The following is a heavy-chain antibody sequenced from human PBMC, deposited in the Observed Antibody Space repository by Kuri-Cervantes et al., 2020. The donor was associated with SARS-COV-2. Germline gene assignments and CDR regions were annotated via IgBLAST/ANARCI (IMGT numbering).Heavy chain of an antibody. Sequence: SETLSLTCAVSGGSISSGGYSWSWIRQPPGKGLEWIGYIYHSGSTYYNPSLKSRVTISVDRSKNQFSLKLSSVTAADTAVYYCARDGSGGDADYWGQGTPVTVSS. D-gene: IGHD2-15*01. CDR1: GGSISSGGYS. CDR2: IYHSGST. CDR3: ARDGSGGDADY. V-gene: IGHV4-30-2*01. J-gene: IGHJ4*02.